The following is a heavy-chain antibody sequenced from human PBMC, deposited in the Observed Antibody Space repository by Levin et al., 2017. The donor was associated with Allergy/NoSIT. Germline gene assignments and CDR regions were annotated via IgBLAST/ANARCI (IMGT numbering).Heavy chain of an antibody. V-gene: IGHV3-23*01. D-gene: IGHD1-1*01. CDR3: AKKQGGTSGFSFDV. Sequence: GESLKISCAASGFSFGDYAMTWVRQAPGKGLEWVSIITGGGGSIYYGDSVKGRFTVSRDNSKNTLYLELNSLRAEDTAVYYCAKKQGGTSGFSFDVWGQGTMVTVSS. J-gene: IGHJ3*01. CDR1: GFSFGDYA. CDR2: ITGGGGSI.